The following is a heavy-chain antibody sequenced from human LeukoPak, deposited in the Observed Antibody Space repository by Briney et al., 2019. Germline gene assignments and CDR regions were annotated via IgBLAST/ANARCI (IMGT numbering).Heavy chain of an antibody. D-gene: IGHD6-19*01. CDR2: IKSKADGGAT. V-gene: IGHV3-15*01. CDR1: GFTFSDYY. CDR3: TTAAVAAPGNWFDP. J-gene: IGHJ5*02. Sequence: GGSLRLSCAASGFTFSDYYMSWIRQAPGKGLEWVGRIKSKADGGATDYAAPVKGRFTISRDDSKNTLYLQMNSLQTEDTAVYYCTTAAVAAPGNWFDPWGQGTLVTVSS.